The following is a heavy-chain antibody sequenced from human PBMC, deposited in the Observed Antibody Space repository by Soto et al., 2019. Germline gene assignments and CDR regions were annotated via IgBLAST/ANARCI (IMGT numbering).Heavy chain of an antibody. J-gene: IGHJ5*02. D-gene: IGHD2-2*02. CDR1: GYTFTSYY. CDR2: INPSGGST. V-gene: IGHV1-46*01. CDR3: ARALGGCSSTSCYTSHPNNWFDP. Sequence: ASVKVSGKASGYTFTSYYMHWVRQAPGQGLEWMGIINPSGGSTSYAQKFQGRVTMTRDTSTSTVYMELSSLRSEDTAVYYCARALGGCSSTSCYTSHPNNWFDPWGQGTLVTVSS.